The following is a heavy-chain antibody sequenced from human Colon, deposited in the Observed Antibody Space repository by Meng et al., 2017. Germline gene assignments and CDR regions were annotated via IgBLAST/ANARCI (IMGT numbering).Heavy chain of an antibody. Sequence: ASVKVSCKTSGYTFTGYYIYWMRQPPGQGLEWMGWVSPNSGVTNYAQKFQGRVTMTRDTSISTAYMELSRLRFDDTAIYYCTRGYSYGWFDSWGQGTLVTVSS. D-gene: IGHD5-18*01. CDR1: GYTFTGYY. CDR3: TRGYSYGWFDS. CDR2: VSPNSGVT. J-gene: IGHJ5*01. V-gene: IGHV1-2*02.